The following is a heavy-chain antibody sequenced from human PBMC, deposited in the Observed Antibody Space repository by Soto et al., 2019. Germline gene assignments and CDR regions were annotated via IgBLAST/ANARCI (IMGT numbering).Heavy chain of an antibody. V-gene: IGHV3-30*18. CDR3: EKEGGSAVAIYYYFFGMDV. J-gene: IGHJ6*02. D-gene: IGHD3-10*01. CDR2: ISYGGSVK. Sequence: QVQLVESGGGVVQPGRSLRLSCAASGFTFSSYGLHWVRQAPGKGLEWVAVISYGGSVKYYADSVKGRFTISRDNSNNTLYLQMNSLTAEDTAVYYCEKEGGSAVAIYYYFFGMDVWGPGTTVTVSS. CDR1: GFTFSSYG.